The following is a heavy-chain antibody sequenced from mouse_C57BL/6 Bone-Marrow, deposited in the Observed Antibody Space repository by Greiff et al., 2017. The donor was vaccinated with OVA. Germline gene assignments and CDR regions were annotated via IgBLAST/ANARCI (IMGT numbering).Heavy chain of an antibody. Sequence: EVQLVESGGDLVKPGGSLPLSFSSSFFPFLISFMSWVRQTPDKRLEWVATISSGGSYTYYPDSVKGRFTISRDNAKNTLYLQMSSLKSEDTAMYYCARQDYWGQGTTLTVSS. CDR2: ISSGGSYT. V-gene: IGHV5-6*01. CDR3: ARQDY. J-gene: IGHJ2*01. CDR1: FFPFLISF.